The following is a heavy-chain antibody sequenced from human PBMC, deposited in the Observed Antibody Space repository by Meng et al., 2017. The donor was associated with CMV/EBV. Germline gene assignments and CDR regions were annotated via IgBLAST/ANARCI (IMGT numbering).Heavy chain of an antibody. CDR3: ARDGKSIVGATHFDY. CDR2: IIPIFGTA. CDR1: GGTFSSYD. V-gene: IGHV1-69*01. J-gene: IGHJ4*02. D-gene: IGHD1-26*01. Sequence: SGGTFSSYDISWVRQAPGQGLEWMGGIIPIFGTANDAQKFQGRVTITADESTSTAYMELSSLRSEDTAVYYCARDGKSIVGATHFDYWGQGTLVTVSS.